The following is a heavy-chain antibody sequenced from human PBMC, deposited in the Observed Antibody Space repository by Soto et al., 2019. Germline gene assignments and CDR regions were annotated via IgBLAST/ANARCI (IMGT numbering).Heavy chain of an antibody. V-gene: IGHV3-21*06. Sequence: GGSLRLSCAASGFTFTRFSMNWVRQAPGKGLEWVSSISSTTNYIYYGDSMKGRFTISRDNAKNSLYLEMNGLRAEDTAVYYCARESEDLTSNFDYWGQGTLVTVSS. J-gene: IGHJ4*02. CDR2: ISSTTNYI. CDR1: GFTFTRFS. CDR3: ARESEDLTSNFDY.